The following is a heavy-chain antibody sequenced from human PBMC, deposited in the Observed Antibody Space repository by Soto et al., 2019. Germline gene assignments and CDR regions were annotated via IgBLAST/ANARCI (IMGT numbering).Heavy chain of an antibody. CDR2: VNPNNGDT. CDR1: GYTFSNYD. CDR3: AKVSSEGSAIDFDY. J-gene: IGHJ4*02. Sequence: QVQLVQSGAELKKPGASVKVSCKASGYTFSNYDMNWVRQATGQGPEWIGWVNPNNGDTGYAQKFQGRVTMTTDISTTTAYMELTSLRSEDTAISYCAKVSSEGSAIDFDYWGQGTLITVSS. V-gene: IGHV1-8*01. D-gene: IGHD3-10*01.